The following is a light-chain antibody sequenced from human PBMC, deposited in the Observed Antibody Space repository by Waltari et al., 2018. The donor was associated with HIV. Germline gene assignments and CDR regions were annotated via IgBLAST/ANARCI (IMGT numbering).Light chain of an antibody. V-gene: IGLV1-51*02. Sequence: QSVLTQPPSVSAAPGQKVTISCSGSSSNIGNNFVSWYQQLPGTPPKLLIYEKKNRHSGIPDRCSGSKSGTSATLGITGLQTGDGADYYCGTWDSSLSAVVFGGGTKLTVL. J-gene: IGLJ3*02. CDR3: GTWDSSLSAVV. CDR2: EKK. CDR1: SSNIGNNF.